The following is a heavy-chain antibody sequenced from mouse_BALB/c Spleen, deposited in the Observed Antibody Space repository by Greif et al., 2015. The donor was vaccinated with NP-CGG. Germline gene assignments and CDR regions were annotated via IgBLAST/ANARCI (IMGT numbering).Heavy chain of an antibody. V-gene: IGHV5-6-5*01. D-gene: IGHD1-1*01. CDR3: ARGGTTVVASRYFDV. CDR1: GFTFSSYA. CDR2: ISSGGST. Sequence: EVKLVESGGGLVKPGGSLKLSCAASGFTFSSYAMSWVRQTPEKRLEWVASISSGGSTYYPDSVKGRFTISRDNARNILYLQMSSLRSEDTAMYYCARGGTTVVASRYFDVWGAGTMVTVSS. J-gene: IGHJ1*01.